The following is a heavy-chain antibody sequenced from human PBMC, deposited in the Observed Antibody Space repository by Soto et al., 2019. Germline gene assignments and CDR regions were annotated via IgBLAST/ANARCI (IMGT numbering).Heavy chain of an antibody. J-gene: IGHJ4*02. D-gene: IGHD3-22*01. CDR2: ITPMFGTP. CDR3: ARDGTLYDSSAYYYLY. CDR1: GGTFSRYT. V-gene: IGHV1-69*13. Sequence: SVKVSCKASGGTFSRYTITCVRQAPGQGLEWMGGITPMFGTPNYAQKFQGRVTITADESTSTAYMELSSLRSEDTAMYYCARDGTLYDSSAYYYLYWGQGTLVTVSS.